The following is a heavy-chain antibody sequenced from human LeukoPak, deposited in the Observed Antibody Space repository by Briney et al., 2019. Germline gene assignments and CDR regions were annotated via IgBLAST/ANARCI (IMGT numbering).Heavy chain of an antibody. V-gene: IGHV3-30*04. CDR2: ISYDGSNK. Sequence: GRSLRLSCAASGFTFSSYAMHWVRQAPGKGLEWVAVISYDGSNKYYADSVKGRFTISRDNSKNTLYLQMNSLRAEDTAVYYCARDSYHYGSGSYLVSDYWGQGTLVTVSS. CDR3: ARDSYHYGSGSYLVSDY. CDR1: GFTFSSYA. J-gene: IGHJ4*02. D-gene: IGHD3-10*01.